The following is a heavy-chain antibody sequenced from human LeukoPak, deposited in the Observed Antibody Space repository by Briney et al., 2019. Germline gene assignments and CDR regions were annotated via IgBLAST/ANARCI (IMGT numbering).Heavy chain of an antibody. D-gene: IGHD3-16*01. CDR1: GFTFSSYS. CDR3: ALIMITFGGVMVTDY. CDR2: ISSSSSTI. Sequence: GGSLRLSCAASGFTFSSYSMNWVRQAPGKWLEWVSYISSSSSTIYYADSVKGRFTISRDNAKNSLYLQMNSLRAEDTAVYYCALIMITFGGVMVTDYWGQGTLVTVSS. J-gene: IGHJ4*02. V-gene: IGHV3-48*01.